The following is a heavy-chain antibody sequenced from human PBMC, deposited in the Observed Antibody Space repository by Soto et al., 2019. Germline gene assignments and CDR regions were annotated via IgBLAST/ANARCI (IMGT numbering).Heavy chain of an antibody. CDR1: GGSISSSSYY. D-gene: IGHD1-7*01. J-gene: IGHJ4*02. CDR2: IYYSGST. CDR3: ARSGRRKLAQTSKYYFDY. Sequence: SETLSLTCTVSGGSISSSSYYWGWIRQPPGKGLEWIGSIYYSGSTYYNPSLKSRVTISVDTSKNQFSLKLSSVTAADTAVYYCARSGRRKLAQTSKYYFDYWGQGTLVTVSS. V-gene: IGHV4-39*01.